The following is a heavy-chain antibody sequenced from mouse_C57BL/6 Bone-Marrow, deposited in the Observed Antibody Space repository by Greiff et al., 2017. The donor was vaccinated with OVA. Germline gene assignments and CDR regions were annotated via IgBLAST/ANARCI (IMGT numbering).Heavy chain of an antibody. J-gene: IGHJ3*01. D-gene: IGHD1-1*01. V-gene: IGHV1-82*01. CDR1: GYAFSSSW. CDR3: ARDYYGSSGAY. CDR2: IYPGDGDT. Sequence: LQESGPELVKPGASVKISCKASGYAFSSSWMNWVKQRPGKGLEWIGRIYPGDGDTNYNGKFKGKATLTADKSSSTAYMQLSSLTSEDSAVYFCARDYYGSSGAYWGQGTLVTVSA.